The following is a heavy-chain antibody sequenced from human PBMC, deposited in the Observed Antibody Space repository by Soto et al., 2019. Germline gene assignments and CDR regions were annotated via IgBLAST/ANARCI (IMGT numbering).Heavy chain of an antibody. J-gene: IGHJ4*02. D-gene: IGHD2-15*01. CDR3: TTVVEY. CDR1: GFTFTNYW. CDR2: IDGVGTGT. Sequence: EVQLVQSGGGSVQPGGSLRLSCAASGFTFTNYWMHWVRQVPGKGLVWVSRIDGVGTGTSYSDSVRGRFTISRDNAENTLYLQMNSLRAEDTAVYYCTTVVEYLGQGTLVTVSS. V-gene: IGHV3-74*01.